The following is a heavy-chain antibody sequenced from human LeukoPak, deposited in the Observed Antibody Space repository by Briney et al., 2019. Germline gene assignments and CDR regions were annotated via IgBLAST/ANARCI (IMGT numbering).Heavy chain of an antibody. V-gene: IGHV1-24*01. CDR1: GSSLSGLP. Sequence: ASVKVSCKVAGSSLSGLPMHWVRQSPSKGLEWMGGFDPDDGGTTYAQQFQGRLTMTEDTSADTAYMELSSLSSEDTAVYYCATDGGSSSYGVDYWGQGTVVTVSS. J-gene: IGHJ4*02. CDR3: ATDGGSSSYGVDY. CDR2: FDPDDGGT. D-gene: IGHD3-16*01.